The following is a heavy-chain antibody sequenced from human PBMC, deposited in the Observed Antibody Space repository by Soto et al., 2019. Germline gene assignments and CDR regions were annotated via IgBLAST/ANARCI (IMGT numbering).Heavy chain of an antibody. CDR1: GGSVSLSTSN. CDR2: VYSSGST. V-gene: IGHV4-39*01. CDR3: AKLVVVAATRRWFDP. J-gene: IGHJ5*02. Sequence: SETLSLTCIVSGGSVSLSTSNWGWIRQPPGKGLEWVGTVYSSGSTDYNPSLKSRVTVSVDTSKKQFSLKLTSVTAADTAVYYCAKLVVVAATRRWFDPWGQGTLVTVSS. D-gene: IGHD2-15*01.